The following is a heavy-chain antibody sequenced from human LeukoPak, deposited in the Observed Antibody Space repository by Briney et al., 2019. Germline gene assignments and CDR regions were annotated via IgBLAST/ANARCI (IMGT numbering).Heavy chain of an antibody. CDR2: INHSGST. V-gene: IGHV4-34*01. D-gene: IGHD2-2*01. Sequence: SETLSLTCAVYGGSFSGYYWSWIRQPPGKGLEWIGEINHSGSTNYNPSHKSRVTISVDTSKNQFSLKLSSVTAADTAVYYCARAPMVAYCSSTSCYGRGNWFDPWGQGTLVTVSS. CDR1: GGSFSGYY. J-gene: IGHJ5*02. CDR3: ARAPMVAYCSSTSCYGRGNWFDP.